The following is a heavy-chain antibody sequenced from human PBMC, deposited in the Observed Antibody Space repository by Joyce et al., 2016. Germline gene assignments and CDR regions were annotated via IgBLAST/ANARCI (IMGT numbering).Heavy chain of an antibody. V-gene: IGHV3-21*01. CDR1: GFTFSSYF. J-gene: IGHJ4*02. Sequence: EVHLVESGGGLVKPGGSLRLSFAASGFTFSSYFMAWVRQGPGKGLVWVSYINVTTTSIQYADSVKGRFIISRDNAKNSLYLQMNSLRAEDTAVYYCARDRGVGVKGFDYWGQGTLVTVSS. D-gene: IGHD1-26*01. CDR2: INVTTTSI. CDR3: ARDRGVGVKGFDY.